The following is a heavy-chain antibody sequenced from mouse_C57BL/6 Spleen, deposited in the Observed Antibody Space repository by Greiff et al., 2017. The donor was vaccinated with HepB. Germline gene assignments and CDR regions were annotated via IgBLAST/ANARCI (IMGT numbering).Heavy chain of an antibody. V-gene: IGHV5-4*01. Sequence: EVQLVESGGGLVKPGGSLKLSCAASGFTFSSYAMSWVRQTPEKRLEWVATISDGGSYTYYPDNVKGRFTISRDNAKNNLYLQMSHLKSEDTAMYYCARVRGGYDYDDAMDYWGQGTSVTVSS. D-gene: IGHD2-4*01. CDR2: ISDGGSYT. CDR1: GFTFSSYA. CDR3: ARVRGGYDYDDAMDY. J-gene: IGHJ4*01.